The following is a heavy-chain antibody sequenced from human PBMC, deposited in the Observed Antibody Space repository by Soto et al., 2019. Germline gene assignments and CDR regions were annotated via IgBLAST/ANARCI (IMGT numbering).Heavy chain of an antibody. CDR3: ARDLGLLKSMFDY. CDR2: ISVSGDNI. Sequence: GGSLRLSCLASGFSFNSFNMNWIRRAPGRGLEWVASISVSGDNIYYGDSMQGRFTISRDNSKRSVFLDLDSLRVEDTAVYYCARDLGLLKSMFDYWGQGTLVTVSS. V-gene: IGHV3-21*01. D-gene: IGHD2-8*01. CDR1: GFSFNSFN. J-gene: IGHJ4*02.